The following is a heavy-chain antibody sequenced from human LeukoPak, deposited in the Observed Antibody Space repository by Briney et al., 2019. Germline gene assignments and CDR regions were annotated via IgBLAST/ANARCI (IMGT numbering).Heavy chain of an antibody. CDR3: AKSYFDILTGQPY. Sequence: GGSLRLSCAASGFTFSTNAMSWVRQAPGKGLEWVSAISGSGGGTYYADSVRGRFTISRDNSKNTLYLQMNSLRAEDTAIYYCAKSYFDILTGQPYWGQGTLVTVSS. V-gene: IGHV3-23*01. CDR2: ISGSGGGT. J-gene: IGHJ4*02. CDR1: GFTFSTNA. D-gene: IGHD3-9*01.